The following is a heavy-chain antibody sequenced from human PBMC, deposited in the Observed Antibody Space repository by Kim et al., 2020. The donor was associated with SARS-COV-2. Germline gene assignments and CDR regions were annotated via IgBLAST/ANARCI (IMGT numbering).Heavy chain of an antibody. CDR3: ARVSVAMVRGANYYYYGMEV. Sequence: SETLSLTCAVYGGSFSGYYWSWIRQPPGKGLEWIGEINHSGSTNYNPSLKSRVTISVDTSKNQFSLKLSSVTAADTAVYYCARVSVAMVRGANYYYYGMEVWGQETTVTVS. J-gene: IGHJ6*02. D-gene: IGHD3-10*01. CDR2: INHSGST. CDR1: GGSFSGYY. V-gene: IGHV4-34*01.